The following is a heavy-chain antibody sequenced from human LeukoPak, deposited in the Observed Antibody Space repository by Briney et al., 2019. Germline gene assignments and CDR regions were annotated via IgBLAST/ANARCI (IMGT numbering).Heavy chain of an antibody. Sequence: PSETLSLTCTVSGYSISSGYYWGWIRQPPGKGLEWIGSIYHSGSTYYNPSLKSRVTMSVDTSKNQFSLKLSSVTAADTAVYYCAIRFNYDFWSGYYKADAFDIWGQGTMVTVSS. D-gene: IGHD3-3*01. CDR1: GYSISSGYY. CDR3: AIRFNYDFWSGYYKADAFDI. V-gene: IGHV4-38-2*02. J-gene: IGHJ3*02. CDR2: IYHSGST.